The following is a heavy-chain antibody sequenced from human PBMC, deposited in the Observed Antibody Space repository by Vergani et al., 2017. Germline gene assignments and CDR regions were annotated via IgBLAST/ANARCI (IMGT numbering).Heavy chain of an antibody. D-gene: IGHD5-24*01. CDR3: EQANPRNGGYNYLYYYNAMDV. V-gene: IGHV3-7*03. J-gene: IGHJ6*04. CDR1: GFISSSYW. CDR2: VNQDGSEK. Sequence: EGQLVESGGDWVQRGGSLRLSCAASGFISSSYWMSWVRQAPGKGLEWVANVNQDGSEKYYVDSVRGRFTISRDNAKNSIYLQMNSLRAEETAVYYCEQANPRNGGYNYLYYYNAMDVWGKGTTVTVS.